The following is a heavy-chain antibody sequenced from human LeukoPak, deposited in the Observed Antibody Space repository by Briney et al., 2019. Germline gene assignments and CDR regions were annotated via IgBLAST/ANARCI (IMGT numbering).Heavy chain of an antibody. V-gene: IGHV4-4*09. Sequence: PSETLSLTCTVSGGSISSYYWSWIRQPPGKGLEWIVYIYTSGSTNDNPSLKSRVTISVDTSKNQFSLKLSFVTAEDTAVYYCARHASAGYLYGFDYWGQGTLVTVSS. CDR1: GGSISSYY. D-gene: IGHD3-10*01. CDR3: ARHASAGYLYGFDY. J-gene: IGHJ4*02. CDR2: IYTSGST.